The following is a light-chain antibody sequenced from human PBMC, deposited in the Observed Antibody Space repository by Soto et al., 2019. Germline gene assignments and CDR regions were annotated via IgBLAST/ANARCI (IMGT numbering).Light chain of an antibody. V-gene: IGKV1-9*01. J-gene: IGKJ5*01. Sequence: DIQLTQSPSFLSPSIGQSVTITCRASEVISTSLALYQVKPAKAPKLLIYAASTLESGVPSTFSATVSGTAFSLTIPSLQPKDFATYYCQQLFDAPITFGQGTRLEIK. CDR2: AAS. CDR1: EVISTS. CDR3: QQLFDAPIT.